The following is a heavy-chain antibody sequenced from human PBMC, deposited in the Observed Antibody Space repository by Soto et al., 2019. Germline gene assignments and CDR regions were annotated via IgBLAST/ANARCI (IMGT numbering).Heavy chain of an antibody. CDR2: ICYSGRT. CDR1: GDSISSGGYY. Sequence: SETLSLTCTVSGDSISSGGYYWSWIRQPPGKGLEWIGNICYSGRTHYNPSLKSRVTISVDTSKNQFSLKLSSVTAADTAVYYCARVGAATGIDYWGQGTLVTVSS. V-gene: IGHV4-31*03. D-gene: IGHD1-26*01. J-gene: IGHJ4*02. CDR3: ARVGAATGIDY.